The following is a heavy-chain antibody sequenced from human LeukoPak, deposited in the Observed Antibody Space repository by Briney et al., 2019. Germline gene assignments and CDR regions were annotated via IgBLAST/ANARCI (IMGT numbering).Heavy chain of an antibody. J-gene: IGHJ4*02. CDR2: ISGSGGST. Sequence: PGGSLRLSCAASGFTFSSYAMSWVRQAPGKGLEWVSAISGSGGSTYYADSVKGRFTVSRDNSKNTLFLQMNSLRAEDTAVYYCAKVQLLWFGELFPYYFDYWGQGTLVTVSS. CDR1: GFTFSSYA. V-gene: IGHV3-23*01. D-gene: IGHD3-10*01. CDR3: AKVQLLWFGELFPYYFDY.